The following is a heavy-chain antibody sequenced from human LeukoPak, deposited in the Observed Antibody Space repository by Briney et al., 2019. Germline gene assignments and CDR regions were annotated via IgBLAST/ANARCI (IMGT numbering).Heavy chain of an antibody. J-gene: IGHJ6*02. CDR3: ARDMVTIFGVVINRHGMDV. CDR1: GYTFSDYF. V-gene: IGHV1-2*02. Sequence: GASVKVSCKASGYTFSDYFMHWVRQAPGQGLEWMGWINPDSGGLKYAQKFQGRVTMTRDTSMRTVYMELSRLRPDDAAVYYCARDMVTIFGVVINRHGMDVWGQGTTVTVSS. D-gene: IGHD3-3*01. CDR2: INPDSGGL.